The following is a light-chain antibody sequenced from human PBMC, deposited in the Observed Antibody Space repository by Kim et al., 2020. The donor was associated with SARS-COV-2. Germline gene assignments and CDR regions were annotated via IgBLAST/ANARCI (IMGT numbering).Light chain of an antibody. Sequence: EPAPISCRSSQSLLHGNGNNYLDWHLQKPGQAPQLLIYLGSNRASGVPDRFSGSGSGTDFTLKISRVEAEDVGVYYCMQTLQTPYTFGQGTKLEI. CDR2: LGS. CDR1: QSLLHGNGNNY. J-gene: IGKJ2*01. CDR3: MQTLQTPYT. V-gene: IGKV2-28*01.